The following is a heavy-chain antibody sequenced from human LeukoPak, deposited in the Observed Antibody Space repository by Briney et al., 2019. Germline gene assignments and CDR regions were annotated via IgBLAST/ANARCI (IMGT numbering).Heavy chain of an antibody. J-gene: IGHJ5*02. Sequence: ASVKVSCKASGYTFTSYDINWERQATGQGLEWMGWMNPNSGNTGYAQKFQGRVTMTRNTSVSTAYMELSSLRSEDTAVYYCARGLAPSRRRWFDPWGQGTLVTVSS. CDR1: GYTFTSYD. CDR2: MNPNSGNT. V-gene: IGHV1-8*01. CDR3: ARGLAPSRRRWFDP. D-gene: IGHD3-3*02.